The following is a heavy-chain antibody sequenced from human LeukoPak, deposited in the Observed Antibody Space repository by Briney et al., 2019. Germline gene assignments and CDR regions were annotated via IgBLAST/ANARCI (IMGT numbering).Heavy chain of an antibody. CDR1: GFTVSSNY. CDR2: IYSGGST. J-gene: IGHJ6*02. D-gene: IGHD6-13*01. V-gene: IGHV3-53*01. CDR3: ARDHLVRNYHYGMDV. Sequence: GGSLRLSCAASGFTVSSNYMNWVRQAPGKGLEWVSIIYSGGSTYYADSVKGRFTISRDNSKNTLYLQMNSLRAKDSAVYYCARDHLVRNYHYGMDVWGRGTTVTVSS.